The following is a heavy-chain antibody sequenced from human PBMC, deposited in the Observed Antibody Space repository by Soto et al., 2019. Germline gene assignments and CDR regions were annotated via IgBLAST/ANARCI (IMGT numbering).Heavy chain of an antibody. V-gene: IGHV1-69*05. CDR2: IIPIFGTA. Sequence: QVQLVQSGAEVKKPGSSVKVSCKASGGTFSSYAISWVRQAPGQGLEWMGGIIPIFGTANYAQKFQGRVTITXXEXTXXAYMELSSLRSEDTAVYYCARAMVRGVITHSELDYWGQGTLVTVSS. CDR3: ARAMVRGVITHSELDY. D-gene: IGHD3-10*01. J-gene: IGHJ4*02. CDR1: GGTFSSYA.